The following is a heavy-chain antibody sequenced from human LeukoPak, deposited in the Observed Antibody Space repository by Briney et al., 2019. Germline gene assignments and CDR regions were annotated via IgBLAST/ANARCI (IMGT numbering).Heavy chain of an antibody. CDR2: IYYSGST. V-gene: IGHV4-59*01. D-gene: IGHD1-14*01. J-gene: IGHJ2*01. CDR3: AGWTYGEPDWYFDL. Sequence: SETLSLTCTVSGGSIGSYYWSWIRQPPGKGLEGMGYIYYSGSTNYNPSLKSRVTISVDTSKNQFSLKPSSVTAADTAVYYCAGWTYGEPDWYFDLWGRGTLVTVSS. CDR1: GGSIGSYY.